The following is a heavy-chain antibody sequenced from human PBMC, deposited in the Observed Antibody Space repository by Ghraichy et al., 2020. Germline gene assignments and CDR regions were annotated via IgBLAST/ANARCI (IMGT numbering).Heavy chain of an antibody. D-gene: IGHD6-19*01. Sequence: GGSLRLSCAASGFTFRNYAMGWVRQAPGKGLEWVSAISGSGGSTYYADSVKGRFTISRDNSKTTLYLQMNSLRAEDTDVYYYAKDSPVAGTYYYYYGMDVWGKGTTVTVSS. CDR1: GFTFRNYA. J-gene: IGHJ6*04. CDR2: ISGSGGST. CDR3: AKDSPVAGTYYYYYGMDV. V-gene: IGHV3-23*01.